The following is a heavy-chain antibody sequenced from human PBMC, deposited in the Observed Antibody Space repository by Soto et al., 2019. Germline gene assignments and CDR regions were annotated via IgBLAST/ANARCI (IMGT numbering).Heavy chain of an antibody. D-gene: IGHD3-3*01. CDR3: AKGRGFSHYTIFGVGIAGRTEYYWFGP. CDR1: GFTLSRYA. J-gene: IGHJ5*02. Sequence: QLLESGGGLIQPGGSLRLSCAASGFTLSRYAMSWVRQAPGKGLEWVSAISGSGGSTKYADSVKGRLTIFRDNSKNALYLRRNSLRAEDTALYYCAKGRGFSHYTIFGVGIAGRTEYYWFGPWGQGTLVIVSS. CDR2: ISGSGGST. V-gene: IGHV3-23*01.